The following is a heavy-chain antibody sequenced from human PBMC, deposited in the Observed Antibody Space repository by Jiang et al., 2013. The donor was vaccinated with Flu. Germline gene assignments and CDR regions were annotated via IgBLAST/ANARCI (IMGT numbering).Heavy chain of an antibody. D-gene: IGHD2-2*01. J-gene: IGHJ4*02. CDR2: IYWDDDK. V-gene: IGHV2-5*02. CDR3: AHSISKYQLLPYYFDY. CDR1: GFSLSTSGVG. Sequence: KPTQTLTLTCTFSGFSLSTSGVGVGWIRQPPGKALEWLALIYWDDDKRYSPSLKSRLTITKDTSKNQVVLTMTNMDPVDTATYYCAHSISKYQLLPYYFDYWGQGTLVTVSS.